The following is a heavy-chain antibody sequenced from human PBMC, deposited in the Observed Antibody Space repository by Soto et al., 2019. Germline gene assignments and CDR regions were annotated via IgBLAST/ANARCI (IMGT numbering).Heavy chain of an antibody. J-gene: IGHJ6*02. CDR1: GYTFSDYY. D-gene: IGHD3-3*01. Sequence: ASVKVSCKASGYTFSDYYIHWVRQAPGQGLEWMGWINPNSGGTNYAQKFQGRVTMTRDTSISTAYMELSRLRSDDTAVYYCARVRGYDFWSGYWRTYYYYYGMDAWGQGTTVTVSS. V-gene: IGHV1-2*02. CDR3: ARVRGYDFWSGYWRTYYYYYGMDA. CDR2: INPNSGGT.